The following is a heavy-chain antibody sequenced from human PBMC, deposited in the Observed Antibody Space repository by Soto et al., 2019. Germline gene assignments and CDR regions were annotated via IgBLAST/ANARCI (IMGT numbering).Heavy chain of an antibody. CDR2: IYSSGST. CDR1: GGSFSNSY. V-gene: IGHV4-59*08. Sequence: PSETLSLTCTVSGGSFSNSYWSWIRLSPGKGLEWIGYIYSSGSTNYNPSLESRVTISVDTSKNQFCLKLTSLIVADTAIYYCGRHYPPFFYGSGPWDVWGQGTTLT. CDR3: GRHYPPFFYGSGPWDV. J-gene: IGHJ6*02. D-gene: IGHD3-10*01.